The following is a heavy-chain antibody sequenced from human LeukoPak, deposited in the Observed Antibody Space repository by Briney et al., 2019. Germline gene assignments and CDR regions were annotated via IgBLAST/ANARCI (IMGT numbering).Heavy chain of an antibody. J-gene: IGHJ4*02. V-gene: IGHV3-21*01. CDR3: ARDRIDY. CDR1: GFSFSSYN. Sequence: GGSLRLSCAASGFSFSSYNMNWVRQAPGKGLEWVSSITSSSTYISYADSVKGRFTISRDNAKNSLYLQMNSLRAEDTAVYYCARDRIDYWGREPCSPSPQ. CDR2: ITSSSTYI.